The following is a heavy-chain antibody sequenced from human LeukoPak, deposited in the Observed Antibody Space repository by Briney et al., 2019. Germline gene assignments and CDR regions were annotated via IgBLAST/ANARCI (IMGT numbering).Heavy chain of an antibody. D-gene: IGHD4-17*01. CDR3: ARVDYGDYVANY. J-gene: IGHJ4*02. Sequence: GGSLRLSCAASGFTYSSYGMHWVRQAPGKGLEWVAVIWYDGSNKYYADSVKGRFTISRDNSKNTLYLQMNSLRAEDTAVYYCARVDYGDYVANYWGQGTLVTVSS. CDR2: IWYDGSNK. CDR1: GFTYSSYG. V-gene: IGHV3-33*01.